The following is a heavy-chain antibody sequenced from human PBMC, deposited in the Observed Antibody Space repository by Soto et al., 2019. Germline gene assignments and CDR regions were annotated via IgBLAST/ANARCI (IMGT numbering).Heavy chain of an antibody. J-gene: IGHJ5*02. CDR1: VGSISSGDYY. CDR2: IYYSGST. D-gene: IGHD3-22*01. Sequence: TLSLTCTVSVGSISSGDYYWSWILQPPGKGLEWIGYIYYSGSTYYNPSLKSRVTISVDTSKNQFSLKLSSVTAADTAVYYCARAGSSGYYLSWFDPWGQGTLVTVSS. CDR3: ARAGSSGYYLSWFDP. V-gene: IGHV4-30-4*01.